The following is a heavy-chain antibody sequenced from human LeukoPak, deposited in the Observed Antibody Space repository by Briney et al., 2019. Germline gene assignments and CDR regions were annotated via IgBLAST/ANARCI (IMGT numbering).Heavy chain of an antibody. D-gene: IGHD3-22*01. V-gene: IGHV4-59*01. CDR3: ARVDYDTSGYFDY. Sequence: SETLSLTCTVSGGSISTYYWSWIRQPPGKGLEWIGYVYYSGSANYNPSLKSRVTISVDTSKNQFSLKLSSVTAADTAVYYCARVDYDTSGYFDYWGQGTLVTVSS. CDR1: GGSISTYY. J-gene: IGHJ4*02. CDR2: VYYSGSA.